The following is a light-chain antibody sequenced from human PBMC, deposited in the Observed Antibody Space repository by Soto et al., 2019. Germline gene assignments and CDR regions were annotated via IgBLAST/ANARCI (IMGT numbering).Light chain of an antibody. CDR2: DAY. CDR3: QKSDHPHL. J-gene: IGKJ3*01. Sequence: DIQMTQSPPSLSASVGDRVTITCQASHDIGNSLNWYQAKPGQAPKLVIYDAYNLETGVPSTFSGSGYGTLFTFTISGLRPEDIATYYCQKSDHPHLFGPGTKVDLK. V-gene: IGKV1-33*01. CDR1: HDIGNS.